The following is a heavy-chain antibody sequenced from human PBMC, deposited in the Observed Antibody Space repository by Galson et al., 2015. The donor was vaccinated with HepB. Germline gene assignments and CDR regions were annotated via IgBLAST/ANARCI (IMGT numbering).Heavy chain of an antibody. V-gene: IGHV3-23*01. Sequence: SLRLSCAASGFTFRSYAMSWVRQAPGKGLEWVSAISGSGGSTYYADSVKGRFTISRDNSKNTLYLQMNSLRAEDTAVYYCAKEVGATDAFDIWGQGTMVTVSS. CDR1: GFTFRSYA. CDR3: AKEVGATDAFDI. J-gene: IGHJ3*02. CDR2: ISGSGGST. D-gene: IGHD1-26*01.